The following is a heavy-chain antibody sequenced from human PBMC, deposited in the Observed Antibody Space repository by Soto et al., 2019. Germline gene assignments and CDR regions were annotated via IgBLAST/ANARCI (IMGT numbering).Heavy chain of an antibody. J-gene: IGHJ6*02. CDR3: ARENYYYGMDV. CDR1: GFTFSNYA. CDR2: INAGGTT. Sequence: GGSLRLSCAASGFTFSNYAMTWVRQAPGKGLEWVSVINAGGTTYYADSVKGRFSISRDDSKNTLYLQMNSLRAEDTAVYYCARENYYYGMDVWGQGTTVTVSS. V-gene: IGHV3-66*01.